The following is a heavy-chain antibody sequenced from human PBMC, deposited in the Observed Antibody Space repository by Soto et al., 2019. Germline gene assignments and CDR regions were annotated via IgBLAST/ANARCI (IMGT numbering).Heavy chain of an antibody. D-gene: IGHD6-13*01. J-gene: IGHJ6*02. Sequence: SETLSLTCAVSGGSISSSNWWSWVRQPPGKGLEWIGEIYHSGSTNYNPSLKSRVTISVDKSKNQFSLKLSSVTAADTAVYYCAISKAAAVNYYYYGMDVWGQGTTVTVSS. V-gene: IGHV4-4*02. CDR2: IYHSGST. CDR1: GGSISSSNW. CDR3: AISKAAAVNYYYYGMDV.